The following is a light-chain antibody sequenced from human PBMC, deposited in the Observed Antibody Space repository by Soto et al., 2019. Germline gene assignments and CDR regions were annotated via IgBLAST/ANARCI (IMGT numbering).Light chain of an antibody. J-gene: IGKJ1*01. V-gene: IGKV3-20*01. CDR1: QSFSSGD. CDR2: GAS. Sequence: EIVLTQSPGSLSLSPGEGANLXCRASQSFSSGDQAWYQHEPRQAPKLLNYGASSRATGIPDRFSGSGSGTEFTLTISSLQSEDFAVYYCQQYNNWPRTFGQGTKVDIK. CDR3: QQYNNWPRT.